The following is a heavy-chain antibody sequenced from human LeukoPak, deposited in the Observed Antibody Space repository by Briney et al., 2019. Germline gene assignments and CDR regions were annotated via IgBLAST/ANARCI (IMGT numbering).Heavy chain of an antibody. CDR3: TRGAYYYDEETQKPGWYFDL. CDR2: IYTSGST. J-gene: IGHJ2*01. CDR1: GGSISTYY. D-gene: IGHD3-22*01. V-gene: IGHV4-4*07. Sequence: KPSETLSLTCTVSGGSISTYYWSWIRQPAGKGLEWIGRIYTSGSTNYNPSLKSRVTMSVDTSKNQFSLKLSSVTAADTAVYYCTRGAYYYDEETQKPGWYFDLWGRGSLVTVSS.